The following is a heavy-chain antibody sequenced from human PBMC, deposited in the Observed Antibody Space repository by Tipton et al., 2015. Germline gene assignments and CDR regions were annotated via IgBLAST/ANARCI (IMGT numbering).Heavy chain of an antibody. Sequence: LSCSVTGVSVSSGGYYWSWIRQSPGKGLEWIGYISHSGYTNYNPSLKSRVTVLLDTSKTQFSLSLTSVTAADTAVYYCARVPDSGFDAFDIWGQGTMVTVSS. CDR1: GVSVSSGGYY. CDR3: ARVPDSGFDAFDI. V-gene: IGHV4-61*08. CDR2: ISHSGYT. D-gene: IGHD5-12*01. J-gene: IGHJ3*02.